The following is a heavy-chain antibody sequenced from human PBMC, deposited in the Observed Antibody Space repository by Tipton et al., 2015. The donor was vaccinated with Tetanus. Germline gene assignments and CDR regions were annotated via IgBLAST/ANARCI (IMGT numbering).Heavy chain of an antibody. CDR3: ARDRGCGGDCYHLDY. CDR2: IYSGGST. J-gene: IGHJ4*02. V-gene: IGHV3-66*01. CDR1: GFTVSSNY. D-gene: IGHD2-21*02. Sequence: SLRLSCAASGFTVSSNYMSWVRQAPGKGLEWVSVIYSGGSTYYADSVKGRFTISRDNSKNTLYLQMNSLRAEDTAVYYCARDRGCGGDCYHLDYWGQGTLVTVSS.